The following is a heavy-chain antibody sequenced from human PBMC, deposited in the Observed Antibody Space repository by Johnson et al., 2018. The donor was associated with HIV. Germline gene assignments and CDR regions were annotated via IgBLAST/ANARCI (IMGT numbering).Heavy chain of an antibody. CDR2: IRYDGGYK. Sequence: QVQLVESGGGLVQPGGSLRLSCAASGFTFSSYGMHWVRQAPGKGLEWVAFIRYDGGYKYYADSVKGRFTISRDNAKHTLYLQMNSLRAEDTAVYYCARELVLYSSGWYAPDAFDIWGQGTMVTVSS. V-gene: IGHV3-30*02. CDR1: GFTFSSYG. D-gene: IGHD6-19*01. J-gene: IGHJ3*02. CDR3: ARELVLYSSGWYAPDAFDI.